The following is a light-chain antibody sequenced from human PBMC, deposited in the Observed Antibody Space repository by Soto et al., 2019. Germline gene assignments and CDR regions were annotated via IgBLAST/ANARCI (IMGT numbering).Light chain of an antibody. CDR2: AAS. V-gene: IGKV1-12*01. CDR3: LHSDSFPHT. Sequence: DIQMTQSPSSVSASVGDRVTITCRASQGISSWLAWYQQKPGKAPKLLIYAASSLQSGVPSRFSCSRSGTYFTLTISSLQPEDFATYYCLHSDSFPHTFGQGTKLEIK. CDR1: QGISSW. J-gene: IGKJ2*01.